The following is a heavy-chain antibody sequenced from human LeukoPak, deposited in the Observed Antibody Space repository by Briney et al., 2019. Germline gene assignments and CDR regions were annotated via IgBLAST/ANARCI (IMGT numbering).Heavy chain of an antibody. D-gene: IGHD3-22*01. CDR1: GYTFTAKF. CDR3: ARDLNYYDSSGYSS. J-gene: IGHJ4*02. Sequence: ASVKVSCQASGYTFTAKFLHWLRQAPGQGLEWMGWISAYNGNTNYAQKLQGRVTMTTDTSTSTAYMELRSLRSDDTAVYYCARDLNYYDSSGYSSWGQGTLVTVSS. V-gene: IGHV1-18*01. CDR2: ISAYNGNT.